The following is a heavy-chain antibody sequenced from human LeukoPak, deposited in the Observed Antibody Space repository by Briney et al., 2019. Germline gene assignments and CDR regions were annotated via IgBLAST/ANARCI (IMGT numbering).Heavy chain of an antibody. Sequence: GGSLRLSCSASGFTFSDFYMSWIRQAPGKGLEWVSYINGIGSTIHYADSVKGRFTISRDNAKNSLFLQMNSLRVEDTAVYYCASRVGFEYWGQGTQVTVSS. CDR3: ASRVGFEY. V-gene: IGHV3-11*04. J-gene: IGHJ4*02. D-gene: IGHD1-26*01. CDR2: INGIGSTI. CDR1: GFTFSDFY.